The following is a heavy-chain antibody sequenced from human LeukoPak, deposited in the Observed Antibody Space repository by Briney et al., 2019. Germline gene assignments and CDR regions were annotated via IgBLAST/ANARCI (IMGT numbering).Heavy chain of an antibody. V-gene: IGHV3-21*01. CDR1: GFTFSSHS. D-gene: IGHD3-10*01. CDR2: ISSSSIYI. CDR3: ARGDGATPPDVFDI. Sequence: PGVSLRLSCAASGFTFSSHSMNWVRQAPGKGLQWVSSISSSSIYIYYADSVKGRFTISRDNAKNSLYLQMNSLRSEDTAVYYCARGDGATPPDVFDIWGQGTMVTVSS. J-gene: IGHJ3*02.